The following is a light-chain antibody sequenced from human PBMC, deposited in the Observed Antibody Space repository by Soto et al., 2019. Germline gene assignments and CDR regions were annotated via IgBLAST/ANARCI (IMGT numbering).Light chain of an antibody. Sequence: DIQMTQSPSSLSASVRDRVTITCRASQTISTHLNWYQQKPGKAPKLLIYAASTLQIGVPSRFSGSGSGTDFTRTINSMQPEEFAPYYCQQSLTIPYTFGQGTKLEIK. CDR1: QTISTH. V-gene: IGKV1-39*01. J-gene: IGKJ2*01. CDR3: QQSLTIPYT. CDR2: AAS.